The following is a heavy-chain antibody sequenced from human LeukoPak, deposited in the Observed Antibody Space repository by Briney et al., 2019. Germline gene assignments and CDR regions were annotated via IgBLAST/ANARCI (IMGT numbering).Heavy chain of an antibody. Sequence: ASVKVSCKASGGTFSSYAISWVRQAPGQGLEWMGIINPSGGSTSYAQKFQGRATMTRDTSTSTVYMELSSLRSEDTAVYYCARGLGTAAGVFPIAAAGNPDYWGQGTLVTVSS. CDR3: ARGLGTAAGVFPIAAAGNPDY. D-gene: IGHD6-13*01. V-gene: IGHV1-46*01. CDR2: INPSGGST. J-gene: IGHJ4*02. CDR1: GGTFSSYA.